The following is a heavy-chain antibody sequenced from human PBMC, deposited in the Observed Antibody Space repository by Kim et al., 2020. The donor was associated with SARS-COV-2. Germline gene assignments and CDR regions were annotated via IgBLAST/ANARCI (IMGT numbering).Heavy chain of an antibody. V-gene: IGHV3-33*01. CDR1: AFTFSSYD. J-gene: IGHJ4*01. Sequence: GGSLRLSCAASAFTFSSYDMHWVRQAPGKGLEWVSVIWYDGSNRYYADSVKGRFTISRDNSKNTLYLHMNSLRAEDTAVYYCARGYFDRSYLPFPDYWC. CDR3: ARGYFDRSYLPFPDY. D-gene: IGHD3-9*01. CDR2: IWYDGSNR.